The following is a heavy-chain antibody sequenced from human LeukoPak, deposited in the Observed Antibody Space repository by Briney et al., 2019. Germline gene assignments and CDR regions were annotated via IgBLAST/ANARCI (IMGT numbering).Heavy chain of an antibody. Sequence: PSETLSLTCTVSGGSMSSSHWSWIRQSPGKGLEWIAYIHYTGSANYNPSLKSRVTISVDTSKNQLSLQLSSVTAADTAAHFCARQPSGTYSFDIWGQGTMVTVSS. CDR3: ARQPSGTYSFDI. CDR1: GGSMSSSH. V-gene: IGHV4-59*08. CDR2: IHYTGSA. D-gene: IGHD1-26*01. J-gene: IGHJ3*02.